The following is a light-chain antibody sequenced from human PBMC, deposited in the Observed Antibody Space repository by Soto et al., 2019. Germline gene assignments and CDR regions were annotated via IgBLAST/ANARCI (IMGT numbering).Light chain of an antibody. V-gene: IGLV2-8*01. Sequence: QSVLAQPPSASGSSGQSVTISCTGTSSDVGGYNYVSWYQQHPGKAPKLMIYEVSKRPSGFPDRFSGSKSGNTASLTVSGLQAEDEADYYCSSYAGSIFYVFGTGTKVPVL. CDR3: SSYAGSIFYV. J-gene: IGLJ1*01. CDR1: SSDVGGYNY. CDR2: EVS.